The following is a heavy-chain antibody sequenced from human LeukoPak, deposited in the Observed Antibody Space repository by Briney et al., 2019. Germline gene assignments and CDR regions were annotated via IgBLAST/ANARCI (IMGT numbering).Heavy chain of an antibody. Sequence: GSGPALVKPTQTPTLTCTFSGVSLSTSGMRVSWVRQPPGKALEGLARIDWDDDKFYSTSLKTRLTISKDTSKNQVVLTMTNMDPVDTATYYCATRITMVRGVNDYWGQGTLVTVSS. CDR3: ATRITMVRGVNDY. V-gene: IGHV2-70*04. CDR1: GVSLSTSGMR. CDR2: IDWDDDK. D-gene: IGHD3-10*01. J-gene: IGHJ4*02.